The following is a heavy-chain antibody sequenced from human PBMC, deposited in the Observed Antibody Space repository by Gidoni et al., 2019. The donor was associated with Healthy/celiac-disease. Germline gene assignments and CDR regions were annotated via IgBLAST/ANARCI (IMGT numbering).Heavy chain of an antibody. Sequence: QVQLVESGGGVVQPGRSLRLSCAASGFTFSSYGMHWVRQAPGKGLEWVAVIWYDGSNKYYADSVKGRFTISRDNSKNTLYLQMNSLRAEDTAVYYCARESTIWNSGWDTDYWGQGTLVTVSS. CDR2: IWYDGSNK. D-gene: IGHD6-19*01. CDR3: ARESTIWNSGWDTDY. J-gene: IGHJ4*02. V-gene: IGHV3-33*01. CDR1: GFTFSSYG.